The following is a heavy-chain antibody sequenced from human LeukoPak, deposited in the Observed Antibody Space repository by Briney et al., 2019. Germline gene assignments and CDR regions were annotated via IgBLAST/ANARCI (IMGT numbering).Heavy chain of an antibody. V-gene: IGHV3-15*01. J-gene: IGHJ4*02. CDR2: IKSKTDGGTT. CDR1: GFTFSNAW. D-gene: IGHD2-21*02. CDR3: TTDSYCGGDCYSNLDH. Sequence: GGSLRLSCAASGFTFSNAWMAWVRQAPGKGLEWVGRIKSKTDGGTTDYAAPVKGRFAISRDDSRNMLYLQMNSLETEDTALYYCTTDSYCGGDCYSNLDHWGQGTLVTVSS.